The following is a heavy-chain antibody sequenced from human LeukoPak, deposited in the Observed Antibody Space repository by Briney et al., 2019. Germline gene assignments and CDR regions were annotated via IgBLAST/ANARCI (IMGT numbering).Heavy chain of an antibody. CDR1: GFTFSSYA. J-gene: IGHJ4*02. Sequence: PGGSLRLSCAASGFTFSSYAMSWVRQAPGKGLEWVSAISGSGGSTYYADSVKGRFTISRDNSKNTLYLQMNSLRAEDTAVYYCAKYNDNSPKRNHICYWGQGTLVTVSS. CDR2: ISGSGGST. D-gene: IGHD3-9*01. CDR3: AKYNDNSPKRNHICY. V-gene: IGHV3-23*01.